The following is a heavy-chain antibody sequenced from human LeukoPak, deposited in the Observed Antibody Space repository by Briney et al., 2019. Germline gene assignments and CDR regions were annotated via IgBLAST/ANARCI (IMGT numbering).Heavy chain of an antibody. Sequence: GASVKASCKASGYTFTGYYMHWVRQAPGHGLEWMGWINPNSGGTNYAQKFQGRVTMTRDTSISTAYMELSRLRSDDTAVYYCARREMATNPPYYYYYMDVWGKGSTVTISS. CDR2: INPNSGGT. CDR3: ARREMATNPPYYYYYMDV. CDR1: GYTFTGYY. D-gene: IGHD5-24*01. V-gene: IGHV1-2*02. J-gene: IGHJ6*03.